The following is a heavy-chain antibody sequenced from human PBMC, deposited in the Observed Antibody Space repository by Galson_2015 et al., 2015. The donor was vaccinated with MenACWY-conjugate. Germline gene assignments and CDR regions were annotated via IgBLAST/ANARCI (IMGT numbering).Heavy chain of an antibody. V-gene: IGHV3-15*01. CDR3: TTVKAHWVGSREDAVDF. Sequence: SLRLSCAASAFSFSSTWMSWVRQAPGKGLEWVGRIKSKTEGETTDYAAPVKGRFSISRDDSKNTLYLQMDSLKTEDTAVYYCTTVKAHWVGSREDAVDFWGQGTVVTVSS. J-gene: IGHJ3*01. CDR2: IKSKTEGETT. CDR1: AFSFSSTW. D-gene: IGHD2-15*01.